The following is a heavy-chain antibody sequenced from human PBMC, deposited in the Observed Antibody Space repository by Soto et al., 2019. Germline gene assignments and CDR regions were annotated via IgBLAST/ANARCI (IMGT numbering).Heavy chain of an antibody. CDR3: NTCSRGNCYGPVDA. CDR1: GFTFTNAW. D-gene: IGHD2-15*01. CDR2: VKSNSDGGTT. V-gene: IGHV3-15*01. Sequence: EVQLVESRGGLVKPGGSLRLSCAASGFTFTNAWMSWVRQAPGKGLEWVGRVKSNSDGGTTDYAAPVKGRFTISRDDSKNTLYLQMNSLEIEDTAVYYCNTCSRGNCYGPVDAWGKGAAVTVSS. J-gene: IGHJ6*04.